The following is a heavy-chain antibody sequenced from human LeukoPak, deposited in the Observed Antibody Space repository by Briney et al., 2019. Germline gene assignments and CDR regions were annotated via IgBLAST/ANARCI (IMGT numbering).Heavy chain of an antibody. CDR3: ARVRTYSYGSMFDY. J-gene: IGHJ4*02. CDR2: IYYSGST. V-gene: IGHV4-31*03. D-gene: IGHD5-18*01. Sequence: SQTLSLTCTVSGGSISSGGYYWSWIRQHPGKGLEWIGYIYYSGSTYYNPSLKSRVTISVDTSKNQFSLKLSSVTAADTAVYYRARVRTYSYGSMFDYWGQGTLVTVSS. CDR1: GGSISSGGYY.